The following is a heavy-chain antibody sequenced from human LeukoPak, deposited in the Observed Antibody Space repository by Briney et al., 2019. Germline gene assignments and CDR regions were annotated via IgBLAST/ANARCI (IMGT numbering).Heavy chain of an antibody. Sequence: GGSLRLSCAASGFTFSSYWMSWVRQAPGKGLEWVSSIIYSSTYIYYADSVKGRFTISRDNAKNSLYLQMNSLRAEDTAVYYCAREWETGVWGQGTMVTVSS. CDR3: AREWETGV. D-gene: IGHD1-26*01. CDR2: IIYSSTYI. V-gene: IGHV3-21*01. J-gene: IGHJ3*01. CDR1: GFTFSSYW.